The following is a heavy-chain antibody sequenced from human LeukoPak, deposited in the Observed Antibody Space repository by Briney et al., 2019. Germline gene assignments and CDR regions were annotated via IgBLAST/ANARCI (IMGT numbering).Heavy chain of an antibody. Sequence: SETLSLTCTVSGGSISSSSYYWGWIRQPPGKGLEWIGSIYYSGSTYYNPSLKSRVTISVDTSKNQFSLKLSSVTAADTAVYYCARQKYGFPDNYYYYGMDVWGQGTTVTVSS. V-gene: IGHV4-39*01. CDR1: GGSISSSSYY. J-gene: IGHJ6*02. CDR2: IYYSGST. CDR3: ARQKYGFPDNYYYYGMDV. D-gene: IGHD1-14*01.